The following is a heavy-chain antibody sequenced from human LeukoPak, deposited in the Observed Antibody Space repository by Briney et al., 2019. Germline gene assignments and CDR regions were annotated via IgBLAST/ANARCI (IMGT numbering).Heavy chain of an antibody. Sequence: SGGSLRLSCAASGFTFSSYAMSWVRQAPGKGLEWVSTIGYTTYYADSVKARFTISRDNSKNTLYLQMNSLRADGTAVYYCAKSYYYGSGSNYMSFDCWGQGALVTVSS. CDR2: IGYTT. D-gene: IGHD3-10*01. J-gene: IGHJ4*02. CDR1: GFTFSSYA. CDR3: AKSYYYGSGSNYMSFDC. V-gene: IGHV3-23*01.